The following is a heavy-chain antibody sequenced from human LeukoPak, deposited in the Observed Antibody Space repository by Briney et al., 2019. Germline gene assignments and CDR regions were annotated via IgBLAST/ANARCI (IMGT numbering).Heavy chain of an antibody. J-gene: IGHJ6*02. D-gene: IGHD3-3*01. V-gene: IGHV3-21*04. CDR2: ISSSSYI. CDR3: ARALGDFWSGYYLGLSSPMDV. CDR1: GFTFSSYS. Sequence: GGSLRLSCAASGFTFSSYSMNWVRQAPGKGLEWVSSISSSSYIYYADSVKGRFTISRDNAKNSLYLQMNSLRSEDTAVYYCARALGDFWSGYYLGLSSPMDVWGQGTTVTVSS.